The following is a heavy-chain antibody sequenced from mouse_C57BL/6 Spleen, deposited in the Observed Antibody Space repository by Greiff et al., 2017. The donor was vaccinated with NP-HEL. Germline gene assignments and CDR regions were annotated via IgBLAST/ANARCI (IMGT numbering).Heavy chain of an antibody. V-gene: IGHV3-6*01. J-gene: IGHJ2*01. CDR3: ARERGGYSNYVFSL. D-gene: IGHD2-5*01. CDR1: GYSITSGYY. CDR2: ISYDGSN. Sequence: EVQLVESGPGLVKPSQSLSLTCSVTGYSITSGYYWNWIRQFPGNKLEWMGYISYDGSNNYNPSLKNRISITRDTSKNQFFLKLNSVTTEDTATYYCARERGGYSNYVFSLWGQGTTLTVSS.